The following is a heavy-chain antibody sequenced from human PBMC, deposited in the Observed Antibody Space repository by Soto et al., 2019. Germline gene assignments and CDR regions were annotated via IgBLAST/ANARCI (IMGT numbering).Heavy chain of an antibody. J-gene: IGHJ6*02. V-gene: IGHV1-69*01. CDR1: GGTFSSYA. Sequence: QVQLVQSGAEVKKPGSSVKVSCKASGGTFSSYAISWVRQAPGQGLEWMGGIIPIFGTANYAQKFQGRVTITADEPTGAPYRELSSLRPEHTAVYYWGTPVEPAAIPYYYPYGMHVWGQGPTVTVS. CDR3: GTPVEPAAIPYYYPYGMHV. CDR2: IIPIFGTA. D-gene: IGHD2-2*01.